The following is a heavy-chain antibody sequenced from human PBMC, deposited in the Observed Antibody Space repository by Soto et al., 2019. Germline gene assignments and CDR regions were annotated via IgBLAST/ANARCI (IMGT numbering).Heavy chain of an antibody. D-gene: IGHD3-10*01. CDR3: ARDSVAFGSPWFGDMDY. J-gene: IGHJ4*02. CDR1: GFTFSSYA. V-gene: IGHV3-64*01. CDR2: ISSNGGST. Sequence: EVQLVESGGGLVQPGGSLRLSCAASGFTFSSYAMHWVRQAPGKGLEYVSAISSNGGSTYYANSVKGRFTISRDNSKNTLYLQMGSLRAEDMAVYYCARDSVAFGSPWFGDMDYWGQGTLVTVSS.